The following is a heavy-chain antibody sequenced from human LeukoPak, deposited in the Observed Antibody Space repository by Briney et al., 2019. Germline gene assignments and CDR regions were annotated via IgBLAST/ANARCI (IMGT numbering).Heavy chain of an antibody. CDR1: GFTFSSYS. J-gene: IGHJ4*02. D-gene: IGHD3-16*01. CDR2: ISSSSSTV. CDR3: ARDKWSTDYGPLDY. Sequence: PPGGSLRLSCAASGFTFSSYSMNWVRQAPGKGLEWVSYISSSSSTVYYADSVKGRFTISRDNAKNSLYLQMNSLRAEDTAVFYCARDKWSTDYGPLDYWGQGTLVTVSS. V-gene: IGHV3-48*01.